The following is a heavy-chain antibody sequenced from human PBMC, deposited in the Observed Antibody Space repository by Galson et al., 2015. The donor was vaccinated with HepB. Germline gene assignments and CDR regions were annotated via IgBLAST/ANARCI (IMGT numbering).Heavy chain of an antibody. CDR1: GFSLNTRGMC. D-gene: IGHD6-13*01. CDR2: IDWDDGK. J-gene: IGHJ5*02. Sequence: PALVKPTQTLTLTCTFSGFSLNTRGMCVSWIRQPPGKALEWLARIDWDDGKYYTTSLKTRLTISKDTSKNQVVLTMTNMNPVDTATYYSGWYGANWFDPWGQGTLVTVSS. CDR3: GWYGANWFDP. V-gene: IGHV2-70*11.